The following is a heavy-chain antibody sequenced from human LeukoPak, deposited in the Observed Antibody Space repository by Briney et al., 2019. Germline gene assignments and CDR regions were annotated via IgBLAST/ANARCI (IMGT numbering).Heavy chain of an antibody. Sequence: PGGSLRLSCAASGFPFSNYGMHRVRQAPGKGLEWVAVISYDGSNEYYADSVKGRFPISRDNSKNTLYLQMNSLRAEDTAVYYCAGSWFYRDYFEYWGQGTLVTVSS. CDR2: ISYDGSNE. J-gene: IGHJ4*02. CDR1: GFPFSNYG. D-gene: IGHD3-10*01. V-gene: IGHV3-30*03. CDR3: AGSWFYRDYFEY.